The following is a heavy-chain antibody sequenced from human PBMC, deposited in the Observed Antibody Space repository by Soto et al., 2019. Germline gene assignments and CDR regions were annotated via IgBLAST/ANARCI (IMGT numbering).Heavy chain of an antibody. CDR3: ARDRLMATAGTARHYFGLDV. D-gene: IGHD5-18*01. J-gene: IGHJ6*02. CDR2: IYYSGNT. V-gene: IGHV4-31*03. CDR1: GGSIRSGGYY. Sequence: QVQLQESGPGLVKPSQTLSLTCTVSGGSIRSGGYYWSWVRQNPRRGLEWIGNIYYSGNTYYNPSLKSRLTLSVDTSKNQFSLNLSSVTAAHTAVYYCARDRLMATAGTARHYFGLDVWGQGTTVTVSS.